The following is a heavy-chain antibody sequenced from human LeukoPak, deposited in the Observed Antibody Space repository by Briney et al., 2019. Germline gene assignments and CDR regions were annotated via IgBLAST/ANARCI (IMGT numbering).Heavy chain of an antibody. J-gene: IGHJ4*02. V-gene: IGHV3-74*03. Sequence: PGGSLRLSCAASGFTFSRYWMHWVRQAPGKGLMWVSRISPDGSTTLYADSVKGRFTISRDNAKNTLYLQMSSLRAEDTAVYYCAREHSGSYRFDYWGQGTLVTVSS. CDR2: ISPDGSTT. CDR3: AREHSGSYRFDY. CDR1: GFTFSRYW. D-gene: IGHD1-26*01.